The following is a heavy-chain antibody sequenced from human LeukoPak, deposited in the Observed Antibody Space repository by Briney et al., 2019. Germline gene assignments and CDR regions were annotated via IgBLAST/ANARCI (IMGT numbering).Heavy chain of an antibody. Sequence: PSETLSLTCTVSGGSISGDYWSWIRQPPGKGLEWIAWIQDSRTTNYNPSLRSRVTISVDTSKNQFSLKLNSVTAADTAVYYCARVASTYYYDSSGYSFHYFDYWGQGTLVTVSS. CDR3: ARVASTYYYDSSGYSFHYFDY. CDR1: GGSISGDY. J-gene: IGHJ4*02. CDR2: IQDSRTT. V-gene: IGHV4-59*01. D-gene: IGHD3-22*01.